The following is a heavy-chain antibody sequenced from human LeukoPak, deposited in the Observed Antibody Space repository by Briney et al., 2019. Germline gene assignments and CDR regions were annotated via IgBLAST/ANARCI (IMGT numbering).Heavy chain of an antibody. CDR2: MNPNSGNT. Sequence: ASVKVSCKASGYTFTSYDINWVRQATGQGLEWMGWMNPNSGNTGYAQKFQGRVTITRNTSISTAYMELSSLRSEDTAVYYCARDREDCTSCYYYWGQGTLVTVSS. D-gene: IGHD2-2*01. CDR1: GYTFTSYD. CDR3: ARDREDCTSCYYY. J-gene: IGHJ4*02. V-gene: IGHV1-8*03.